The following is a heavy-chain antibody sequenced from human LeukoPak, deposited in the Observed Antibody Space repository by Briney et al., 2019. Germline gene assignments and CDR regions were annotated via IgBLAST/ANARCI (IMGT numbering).Heavy chain of an antibody. Sequence: ASVKVSCKASGYTFTSYDINWVRQATGQGLEWMGWMNPNSGNTGYAQKFQGRVTMTRNTSISTAYMELSSLRSEDTAVYYCARGRRMAARSSYYYYMDVWGKGTTVTVSS. CDR3: ARGRRMAARSSYYYYMDV. CDR1: GYTFTSYD. J-gene: IGHJ6*03. D-gene: IGHD6-6*01. CDR2: MNPNSGNT. V-gene: IGHV1-8*01.